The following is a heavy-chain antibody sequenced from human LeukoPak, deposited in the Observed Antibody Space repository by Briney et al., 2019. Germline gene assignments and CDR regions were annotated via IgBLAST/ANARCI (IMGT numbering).Heavy chain of an antibody. CDR3: RKVPVFHYGSWRPHFMGV. D-gene: IGHD3-10*01. J-gene: IGHJ3*01. CDR1: GFPFSNYA. Sequence: GRTLRLSCAVSGFPFSNYAMSWVSQAPGAGLEPVSAFSDSGRNTYYEDSVKRRFTISRNNSKKTLYLPMSRLRADDTDIHYLRKVPVFHYGSWRPHFMGVWGQGKMVTGSS. V-gene: IGHV3-23*01. CDR2: FSDSGRNT.